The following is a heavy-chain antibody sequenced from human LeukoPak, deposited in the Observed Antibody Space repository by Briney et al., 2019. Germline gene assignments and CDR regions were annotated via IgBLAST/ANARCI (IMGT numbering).Heavy chain of an antibody. Sequence: ASVKVSCKASGYTFTGYYMHWVRQAPGQGLEWMGWINPKSGGTNYAQKFQGRVTMTRDTSISTAYMELSRLRSDDTAVYYCARSYGSGTPFDYWGQGTLVTVSS. CDR2: INPKSGGT. CDR1: GYTFTGYY. V-gene: IGHV1-2*02. J-gene: IGHJ4*02. D-gene: IGHD3-10*01. CDR3: ARSYGSGTPFDY.